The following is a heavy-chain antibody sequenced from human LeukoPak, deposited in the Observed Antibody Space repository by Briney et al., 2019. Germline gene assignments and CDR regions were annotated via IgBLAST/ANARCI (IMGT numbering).Heavy chain of an antibody. V-gene: IGHV3-74*01. Sequence: PGGSLRLSCAASGFTFSAYWMHWVRQAPGKGLVWVSRISTDGSITTYADSAKGRFTISRDNSKNMLYLQMNSLRAEDTAVYYCAVVAATRVDYWGQGTLVTVSS. J-gene: IGHJ4*02. CDR2: ISTDGSIT. CDR3: AVVAATRVDY. D-gene: IGHD2-15*01. CDR1: GFTFSAYW.